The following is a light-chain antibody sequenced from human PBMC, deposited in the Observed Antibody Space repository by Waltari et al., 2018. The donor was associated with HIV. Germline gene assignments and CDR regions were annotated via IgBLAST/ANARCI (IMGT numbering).Light chain of an antibody. J-gene: IGLJ2*01. CDR3: SSYAGSNNYVV. Sequence: QSALTQPPSASGSPGQPVTIARTGTSSDVGGYHYVSWYQQYPGKAPKLMIYEVTKRPSGVPDRFSGSKSGNTASLTVSGLQAEDEADYYCSSYAGSNNYVVFGGGTRLTVL. V-gene: IGLV2-8*01. CDR2: EVT. CDR1: SSDVGGYHY.